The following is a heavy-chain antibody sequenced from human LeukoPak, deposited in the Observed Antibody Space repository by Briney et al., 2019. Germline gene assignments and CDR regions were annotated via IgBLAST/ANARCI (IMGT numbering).Heavy chain of an antibody. J-gene: IGHJ3*02. CDR3: ARDGRYGSGSYYNVHAFDI. Sequence: GGSLRLSCAASGFTFSSYGMHWVRQAPGKGLEWVAVIWYDGSNKHYADSVKGRFTISRDNSKNTLYLQMNSLRAEDTAVYYCARDGRYGSGSYYNVHAFDIWGQGTMVTVSS. D-gene: IGHD3-10*01. V-gene: IGHV3-33*01. CDR1: GFTFSSYG. CDR2: IWYDGSNK.